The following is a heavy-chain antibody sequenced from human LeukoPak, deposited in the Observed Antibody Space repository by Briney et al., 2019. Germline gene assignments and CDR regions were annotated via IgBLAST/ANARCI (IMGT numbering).Heavy chain of an antibody. CDR1: GFTFSNYG. CDR3: AKYTSGTSYRGLDQ. Sequence: PGGSLRLSCAASGFTFSNYGMHWVRQAPGKGLEWVALLVYDGFYKYYADSVKGRFTISRDDSRNTLYLQMNSLRAEDTAVYSCAKYTSGTSYRGLDQWGHGTLVTVSS. D-gene: IGHD3-10*01. J-gene: IGHJ4*01. V-gene: IGHV3-30*18. CDR2: LVYDGFYK.